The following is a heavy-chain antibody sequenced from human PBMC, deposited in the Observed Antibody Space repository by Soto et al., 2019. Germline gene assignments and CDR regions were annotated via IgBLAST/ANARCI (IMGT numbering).Heavy chain of an antibody. J-gene: IGHJ4*02. D-gene: IGHD3-16*01. V-gene: IGHV3-30*18. CDR1: GFTFSSYG. CDR2: ISYDGSNK. CDR3: AKVGGRGGVSFDY. Sequence: QVQLVESGGGVVQPGRSLRLSCAASGFTFSSYGMHWVRQAPGKGLEWVAVISYDGSNKYYADSVKGRFTISRDNSKNTLYRQMNSLRAEDTAVYYCAKVGGRGGVSFDYWGQGTLVTVSS.